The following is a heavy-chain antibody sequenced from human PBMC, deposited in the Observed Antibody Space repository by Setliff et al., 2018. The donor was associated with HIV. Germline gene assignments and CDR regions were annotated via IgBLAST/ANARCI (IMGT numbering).Heavy chain of an antibody. J-gene: IGHJ5*02. D-gene: IGHD3-16*01. V-gene: IGHV4-38-2*02. CDR1: GQFISDGYY. CDR3: AKHDFGEGSCFDP. Sequence: TSETLSLTCTVSGQFISDGYYWGWIRQPPGKGLEWIGSVYHSGKTYYNPSLKSRVTMSADTSKNQISLMLRSMTAADTAVYYCAKHDFGEGSCFDPWGQESLVTVS. CDR2: VYHSGKT.